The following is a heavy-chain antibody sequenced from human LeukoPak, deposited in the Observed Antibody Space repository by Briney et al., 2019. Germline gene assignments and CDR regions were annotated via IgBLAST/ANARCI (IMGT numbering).Heavy chain of an antibody. CDR3: ARGRGTYYYGSGSYWY. D-gene: IGHD3-10*01. CDR2: INNSGST. CDR1: GGSFSGYY. V-gene: IGHV4-34*01. J-gene: IGHJ4*02. Sequence: SETLSLTCAVYGGSFSGYYWSWIRQPPGKGLEWIGEINNSGSTNYNPSLKSRVTISVDTSKNQFSLKLSSVTAADTAVYYCARGRGTYYYGSGSYWYWGQGTLVTVSS.